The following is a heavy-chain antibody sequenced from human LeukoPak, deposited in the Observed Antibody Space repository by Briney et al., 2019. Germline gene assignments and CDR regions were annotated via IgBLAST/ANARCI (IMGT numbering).Heavy chain of an antibody. D-gene: IGHD6-13*01. CDR1: GYTFTSYD. Sequence: ASVKVSCKASGYTFTSYDINWVRQATGQGLEWMGWMNPNSGNTGYAQMFQGRVTMTRNTSISTAYMELSSLRSEDTAVYYCARGDSSSFGWFDPWGQGTLVTVSS. CDR3: ARGDSSSFGWFDP. V-gene: IGHV1-8*01. J-gene: IGHJ5*02. CDR2: MNPNSGNT.